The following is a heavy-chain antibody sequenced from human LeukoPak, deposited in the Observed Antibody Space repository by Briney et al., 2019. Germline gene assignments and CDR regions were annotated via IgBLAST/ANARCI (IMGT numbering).Heavy chain of an antibody. D-gene: IGHD6-19*01. J-gene: IGHJ1*01. Sequence: SETLSLTCTVSGGSISSSSYYWGWIRQPPGKGLEWIGSIYYSGSTYHNPSLKSRVTISVDTSKNQFSLKLSSVTAADTAVYYCARHRSPVGWYWSGYFQHWGQGTLVTVSS. CDR3: ARHRSPVGWYWSGYFQH. CDR1: GGSISSSSYY. CDR2: IYYSGST. V-gene: IGHV4-39*01.